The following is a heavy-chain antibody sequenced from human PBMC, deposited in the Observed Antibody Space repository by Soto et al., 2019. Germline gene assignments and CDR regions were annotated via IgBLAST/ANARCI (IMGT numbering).Heavy chain of an antibody. J-gene: IGHJ4*02. CDR1: GVSFSGYY. CDR2: INHSGST. CDR3: ARTNPGRGSTSHNY. Sequence: PSETLSLTCAVYGVSFSGYYWSWIRQPPGKGLEWIGEINHSGSTNYNPSLKSRVTISVDTSKNQFSLKLSSVTAADTAVYYCARTNPGRGSTSHNYRGQGTLVTVSS. D-gene: IGHD2-2*01. V-gene: IGHV4-34*01.